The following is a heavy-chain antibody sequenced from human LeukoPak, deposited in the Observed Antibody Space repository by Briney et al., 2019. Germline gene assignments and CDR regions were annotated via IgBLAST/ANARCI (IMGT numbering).Heavy chain of an antibody. CDR2: IKQDGSEK. Sequence: GGSLRLSCAASGFSFSSYWMSWVRQAPGKGLEWVANIKQDGSEKNYADSVNGRFTTSRDNAKNSLYLQMNSLRVEDTAVYYCARDPPGNYFDGTGYYSWGQGTLVTVSS. J-gene: IGHJ5*02. CDR1: GFSFSSYW. CDR3: ARDPPGNYFDGTGYYS. D-gene: IGHD3-22*01. V-gene: IGHV3-7*01.